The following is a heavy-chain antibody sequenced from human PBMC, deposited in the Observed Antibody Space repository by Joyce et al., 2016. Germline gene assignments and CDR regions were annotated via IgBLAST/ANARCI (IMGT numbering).Heavy chain of an antibody. V-gene: IGHV3-48*04. Sequence: EVQLVESGGGLVQPGGSLGLSCVASVLTFSDYSMNWVRQGPGKGLEWVSYINRGSSSIYCADSVKGRFTISRDNAKNSLYLQMNSLGAEDTAVYYCAVRAGTYSFDCWGQGTLVTVSS. CDR2: INRGSSSI. D-gene: IGHD1-1*01. CDR3: AVRAGTYSFDC. J-gene: IGHJ4*02. CDR1: VLTFSDYS.